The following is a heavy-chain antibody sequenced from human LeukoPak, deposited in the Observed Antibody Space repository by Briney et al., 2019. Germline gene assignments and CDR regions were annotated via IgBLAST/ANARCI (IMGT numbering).Heavy chain of an antibody. V-gene: IGHV3-30-3*01. D-gene: IGHD1-1*01. Sequence: GGSLRLSCAASGFTFSAYAMHRVRQAPGKGLEWVAVITHDESNKYYADSVKGRFTISRDNSKNALYLQMNSLRTDDTAMYYCARGALGMRYDRGYFDYWGQGTLVTVSS. CDR3: ARGALGMRYDRGYFDY. J-gene: IGHJ4*02. CDR2: ITHDESNK. CDR1: GFTFSAYA.